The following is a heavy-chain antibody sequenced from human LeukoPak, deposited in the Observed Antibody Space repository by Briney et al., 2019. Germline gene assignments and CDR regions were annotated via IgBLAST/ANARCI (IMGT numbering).Heavy chain of an antibody. V-gene: IGHV1-69*13. CDR3: ARDGSGWYGGYYYYGMDV. Sequence: SVTVSCKASGGTFSSYAISWVRQAPGQGLEWMGGIIPIFGTANYAQKFQGRVTITADESTSTAYMELSSLRSEDTAVYYCARDGSGWYGGYYYYGMDVWGQRTTVTVSS. CDR1: GGTFSSYA. CDR2: IIPIFGTA. D-gene: IGHD6-19*01. J-gene: IGHJ6*02.